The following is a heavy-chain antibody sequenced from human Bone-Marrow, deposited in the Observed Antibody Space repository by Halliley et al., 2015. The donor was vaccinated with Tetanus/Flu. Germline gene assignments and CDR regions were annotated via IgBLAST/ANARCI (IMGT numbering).Heavy chain of an antibody. Sequence: TLSLTCTVSGGSISSYFWMWIRQPPGKGLEWIGHIYYSGSTEYNPSLKSRVTMSLDTSKKQFSLRLRSVTPADTAAYYCARDLADVSRAFEIWGQGTMVTVSS. CDR1: GGSISSYF. J-gene: IGHJ3*02. CDR2: IYYSGST. V-gene: IGHV4-59*01. CDR3: ARDLADVSRAFEI.